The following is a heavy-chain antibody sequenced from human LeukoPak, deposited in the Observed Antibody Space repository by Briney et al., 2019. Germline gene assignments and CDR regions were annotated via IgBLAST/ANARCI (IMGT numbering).Heavy chain of an antibody. CDR3: ARRSWYGDYYYMDV. D-gene: IGHD6-13*01. J-gene: IGHJ6*03. V-gene: IGHV3-21*01. Sequence: GGSLRLSCAASGFTFSSYSMNWVRQAPGKGLEWFHSISSSSSYIYYADSVKGRFTISRDNAKNSLYLQMNSLRAEDTAVYYCARRSWYGDYYYMDVWGKGTTVTVSS. CDR1: GFTFSSYS. CDR2: ISSSSSYI.